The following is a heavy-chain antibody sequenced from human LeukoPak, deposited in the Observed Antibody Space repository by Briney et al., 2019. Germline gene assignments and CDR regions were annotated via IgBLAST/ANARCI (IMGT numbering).Heavy chain of an antibody. J-gene: IGHJ4*02. CDR3: ARADTTHGSGSYFTFDY. CDR2: INPNSGGT. Sequence: ASVKVSCKASGYTFTGYYMHWVRQAPGQGLEWMGWINPNSGGTNYAQKFQGWVTMTRDTSISTAYMELSRLRSDDTAVYYYARADTTHGSGSYFTFDYWGQGTLVTVSS. V-gene: IGHV1-2*04. CDR1: GYTFTGYY. D-gene: IGHD3-10*01.